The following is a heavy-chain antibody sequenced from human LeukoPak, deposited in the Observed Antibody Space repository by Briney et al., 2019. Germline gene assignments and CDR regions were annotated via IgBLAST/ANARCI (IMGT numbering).Heavy chain of an antibody. CDR3: ARALPVEAARPGWFDP. J-gene: IGHJ5*02. CDR2: IKQDGSEK. D-gene: IGHD6-6*01. V-gene: IGHV3-7*01. CDR1: GFTFSSYW. Sequence: GGSLRLSCAASGFTFSSYWMSWVRQAPGKGLEWVANIKQDGSEKYYVDSVKGRFTISRDNAKNSLYLQMNSLRAEDTAVYYCARALPVEAARPGWFDPWGQGTLVTVSS.